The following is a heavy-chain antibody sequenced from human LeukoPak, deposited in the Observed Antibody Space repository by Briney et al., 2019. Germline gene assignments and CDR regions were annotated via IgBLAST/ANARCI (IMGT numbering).Heavy chain of an antibody. V-gene: IGHV4-34*01. CDR3: ARHARLLLYSTGWFDP. D-gene: IGHD4-11*01. J-gene: IGHJ5*02. CDR2: INHSGST. CDR1: GGSFSGYY. Sequence: SETLSLTCAVYGGSFSGYYWSWIRQPPGKGLEWIGEINHSGSTNYNPSLKSRVTISVDTSKNQFSLKLSSVTAADTAVYYCARHARLLLYSTGWFDPWGQGTLVTVSS.